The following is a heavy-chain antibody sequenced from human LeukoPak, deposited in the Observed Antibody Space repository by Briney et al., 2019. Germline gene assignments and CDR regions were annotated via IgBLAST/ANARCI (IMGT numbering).Heavy chain of an antibody. V-gene: IGHV3-23*01. CDR1: GFTYSSSA. Sequence: GGTLRLSCTASGFTYSSSAMSWVRQAPGKGLEWVSNVSGSGRGENTYYADSVKGRFTISRDNSKNTLILQMNSLRAEDTAVYYCAKSGYNRFDYWGQGILVTVSS. CDR3: AKSGYNRFDY. J-gene: IGHJ4*02. D-gene: IGHD5-24*01. CDR2: VSGSGRGENT.